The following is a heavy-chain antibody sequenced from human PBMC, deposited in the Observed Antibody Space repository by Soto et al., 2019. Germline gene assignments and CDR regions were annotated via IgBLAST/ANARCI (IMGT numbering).Heavy chain of an antibody. CDR3: ASERGYSYGGYDY. D-gene: IGHD5-18*01. J-gene: IGHJ4*02. CDR1: GGSISSYY. Sequence: QVQLQESGPGLVKPSETLSLTCTVSGGSISSYYWSWIRQPPGKGLEWIGYIYYSGSTNYNPSLKSRVTISVDTSKNQFSLKLSSVTAADTAVYYCASERGYSYGGYDYWGQGTLVTVSS. V-gene: IGHV4-59*01. CDR2: IYYSGST.